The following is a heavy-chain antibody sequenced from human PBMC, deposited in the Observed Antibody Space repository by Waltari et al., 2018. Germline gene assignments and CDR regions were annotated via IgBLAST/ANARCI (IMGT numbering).Heavy chain of an antibody. V-gene: IGHV3-13*01. CDR1: GFTFSSYE. CDR3: ARVGRDYGDYQKPFDY. D-gene: IGHD4-17*01. Sequence: EVQLVESGGGVVQPGGSLRLSCAASGFTFSSYEMHWVRQATGKGLGWVSAIGTAGDTYYPGSVTGRFTISRENAKNSLYLQMNSLRAEDTAVYYCARVGRDYGDYQKPFDYWGQGTLVTVSS. CDR2: IGTAGDT. J-gene: IGHJ4*02.